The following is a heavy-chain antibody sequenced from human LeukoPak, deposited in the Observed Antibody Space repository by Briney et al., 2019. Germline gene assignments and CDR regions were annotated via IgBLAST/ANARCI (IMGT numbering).Heavy chain of an antibody. CDR2: ISSSSSYI. J-gene: IGHJ6*03. V-gene: IGHV3-21*01. CDR3: AREWFGELKLYYYYYMDV. Sequence: GGSLRLSCAASGFTFSSYSMNWVRQAPGKGLEWVSSISSSSSYIYYADSVKGRFTISRDNAKNSLYLQMNSLRAKDTAVYYCAREWFGELKLYYYYYMDVWGKGTTVTVSS. D-gene: IGHD3-10*01. CDR1: GFTFSSYS.